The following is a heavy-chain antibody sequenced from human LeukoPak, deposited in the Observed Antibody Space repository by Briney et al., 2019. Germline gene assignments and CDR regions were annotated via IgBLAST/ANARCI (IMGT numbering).Heavy chain of an antibody. CDR1: GYAFTSYY. V-gene: IGHV1-46*01. Sequence: GESLQISCKGSGYAFTSYYMHWVRQAPGQGLEWMGIINPSGGSTSYAQKFQGRVTMTRDTSTSTVYMELSSLRSEDTAVYYCARGGPRTTNIVVVPARYFDYWGQGTLVTVSS. D-gene: IGHD2-2*01. CDR3: ARGGPRTTNIVVVPARYFDY. J-gene: IGHJ4*02. CDR2: INPSGGST.